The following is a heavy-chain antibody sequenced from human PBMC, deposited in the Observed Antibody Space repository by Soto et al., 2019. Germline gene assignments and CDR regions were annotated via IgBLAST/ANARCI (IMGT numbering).Heavy chain of an antibody. J-gene: IGHJ3*02. D-gene: IGHD3-22*01. CDR3: VGKVVSRPMIDI. CDR2: IYYSGST. Sequence: PSETLSLTCTVSGGSISSGGYYWSWIRQHPGKGLEWIGYIYYSGSTYYNPSLKSRVTISVDTSKNQFSLKLSSVTAADTAVYYCVGKVVSRPMIDIWGQGTMVTVSS. V-gene: IGHV4-31*03. CDR1: GGSISSGGYY.